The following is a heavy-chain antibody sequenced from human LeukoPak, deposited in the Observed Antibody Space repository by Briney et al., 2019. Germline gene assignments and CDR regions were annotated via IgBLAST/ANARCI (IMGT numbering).Heavy chain of an antibody. D-gene: IGHD3-22*01. V-gene: IGHV1-69*05. Sequence: ASVKVSCKACGGTFSSYAISWVRQAPGQGLEWMGGVIAIFGRVKYGQKFQGRATITTDESTSTAYMELSSLTSEDTGVYYCARGELGDSSGFSFFDYWGQGTLVTVSS. CDR1: GGTFSSYA. J-gene: IGHJ4*02. CDR3: ARGELGDSSGFSFFDY. CDR2: VIAIFGRV.